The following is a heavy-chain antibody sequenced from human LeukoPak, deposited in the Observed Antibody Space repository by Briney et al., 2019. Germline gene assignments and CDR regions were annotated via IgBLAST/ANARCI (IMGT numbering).Heavy chain of an antibody. CDR2: IFYTGST. CDR3: ARSAHYYYDSASYGAAFDV. Sequence: SETLSLTCTVSGGSISSYYWSWIRQPPGKGLEWIRNIFYTGSTKYNPSLKSRVTISVDTSKNQFSLKLSSVTAADTAMYYCARSAHYYYDSASYGAAFDVWGQGTMVTVSS. J-gene: IGHJ3*01. CDR1: GGSISSYY. V-gene: IGHV4-59*01. D-gene: IGHD3-22*01.